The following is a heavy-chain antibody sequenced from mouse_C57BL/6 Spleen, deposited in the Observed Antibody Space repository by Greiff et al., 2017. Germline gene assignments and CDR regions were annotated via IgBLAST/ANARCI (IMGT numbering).Heavy chain of an antibody. CDR2: ISSGGDYI. CDR1: GFTFSSYA. V-gene: IGHV5-9-1*02. D-gene: IGHD2-3*01. J-gene: IGHJ3*01. CDR3: TRERIYDGYYVWFAY. Sequence: EVQLVESGEGLVKPGGSLKLSCAASGFTFSSYAMSWVRQTPEKRLEWVAYISSGGDYIYYADTVKGRFTISRDNARNTLYLQMSSLKSEDTAMYYCTRERIYDGYYVWFAYWGQGTLVTVSA.